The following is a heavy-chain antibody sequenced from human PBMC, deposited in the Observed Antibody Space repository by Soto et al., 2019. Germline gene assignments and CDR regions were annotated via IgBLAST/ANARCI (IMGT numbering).Heavy chain of an antibody. J-gene: IGHJ6*02. CDR2: IWNDGNGY. Sequence: QVQLVESGGGVVQPGRSLRLSCAAAGFNFNNYGMHWVRQAPGKGLEWVAVIWNDGNGYYYANSVKGRFTISRDNSKNTLFLQISSLRADATAVYYCARRQISPPTRGAASARGGMDVWGQGTTVTVSS. V-gene: IGHV3-33*01. CDR1: GFNFNNYG. CDR3: ARRQISPPTRGAASARGGMDV. D-gene: IGHD6-13*01.